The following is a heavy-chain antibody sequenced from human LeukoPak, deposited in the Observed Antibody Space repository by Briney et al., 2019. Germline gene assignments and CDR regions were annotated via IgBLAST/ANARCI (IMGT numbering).Heavy chain of an antibody. J-gene: IGHJ4*02. CDR1: GLTFSSYS. D-gene: IGHD3-22*01. CDR2: ISSSSSTI. V-gene: IGHV3-48*01. CDR3: ASTWGHYYDSSGYYALSFDY. Sequence: GGSLRLSCAASGLTFSSYSMNWVRQAPGKGLEWVSYISSSSSTIYYADSVKGRFTISRDNAKNSLYLQMNSLRAEDTAVYYCASTWGHYYDSSGYYALSFDYGGQGTLVTVSS.